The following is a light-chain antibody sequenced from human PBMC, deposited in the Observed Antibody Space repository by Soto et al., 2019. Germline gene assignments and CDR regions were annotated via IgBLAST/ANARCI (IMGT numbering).Light chain of an antibody. CDR2: AAS. J-gene: IGKJ4*01. CDR3: QQSYSTLVLT. V-gene: IGKV1-39*01. Sequence: IQMTQSPSSLSASVGDRVPITCRASQGVDSDLSWYQQKPGKAPKLLIYAASSLHSGVPTRFRGSGSGTHFTLTISSLQPEDVATYYCQQSYSTLVLTFGGGTKVELK. CDR1: QGVDSD.